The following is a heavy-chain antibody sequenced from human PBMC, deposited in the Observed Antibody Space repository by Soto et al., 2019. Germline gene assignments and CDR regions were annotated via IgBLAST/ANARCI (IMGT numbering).Heavy chain of an antibody. J-gene: IGHJ4*02. V-gene: IGHV1-8*01. CDR2: MNPNSGNT. D-gene: IGHD6-19*01. CDR1: GYTFTSYD. CDR3: ASGASSGCDY. Sequence: QVQLVQSGAEVKKPGASVKVSCKASGYTFTSYDINWVRQATGQGLEWMGWMNPNSGNTGYAQKFQXXVXMXXNTSISTAYRELSSLRSEDTAVYYCASGASSGCDYWGQGTLVTVSS.